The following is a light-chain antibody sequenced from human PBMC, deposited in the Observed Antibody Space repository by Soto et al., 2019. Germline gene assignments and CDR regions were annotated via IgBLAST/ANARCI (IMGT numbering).Light chain of an antibody. Sequence: DIQMTQSPSTLSASVGDRVTITCRASQSINSWLAWYQQKPGKAPQILIYDASTLKSGVPSRFSASGSGTEFTLIISSLQPDDFATYYCQQYHIYSGPFGQGTKVDI. CDR1: QSINSW. V-gene: IGKV1-5*01. CDR2: DAS. CDR3: QQYHIYSGP. J-gene: IGKJ1*01.